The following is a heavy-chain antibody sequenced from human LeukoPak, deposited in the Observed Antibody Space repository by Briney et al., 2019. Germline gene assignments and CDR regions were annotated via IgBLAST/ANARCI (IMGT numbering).Heavy chain of an antibody. CDR2: ISAYNGNT. J-gene: IGHJ5*02. V-gene: IGHV1-18*01. CDR3: AREGYCSSTSCLWFDP. D-gene: IGHD2-2*01. CDR1: GYTFTSHG. Sequence: ASVKVSCKASGYTFTSHGISWVRQAPGQGLEWMGWISAYNGNTNYAQKLQGRVTMTTDTSTSTAYMELRSLRSDDTAVYYCAREGYCSSTSCLWFDPWGQGTLVTVSS.